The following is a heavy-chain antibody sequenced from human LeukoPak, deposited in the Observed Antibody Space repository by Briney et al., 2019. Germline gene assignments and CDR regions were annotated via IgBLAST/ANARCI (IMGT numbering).Heavy chain of an antibody. CDR1: GASMPSSSYY. CDR2: ISYSGNT. Sequence: PPETLSLTCTVSGASMPSSSYYWGWIRQAPGKGLEWIGTISYSGNTHYNPSLKSRVTISVDTSKNQFSLKLSSVTAADTAVYYCARGIVVVAQLGFYFYYMDVWGKGTTVTISS. V-gene: IGHV4-39*07. CDR3: ARGIVVVAQLGFYFYYMDV. D-gene: IGHD2-15*01. J-gene: IGHJ6*03.